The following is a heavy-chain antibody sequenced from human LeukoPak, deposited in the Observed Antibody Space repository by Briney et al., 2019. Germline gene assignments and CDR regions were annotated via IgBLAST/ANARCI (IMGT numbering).Heavy chain of an antibody. CDR3: ARSGHYGDYDY. CDR2: IYIDGST. CDR1: GFTVSSNY. J-gene: IGHJ4*02. Sequence: PGGSLRLSCAASGFTVSSNYMSWVRQAPGKGLEWVSVIYIDGSTYYADSVQGRFTISRDNSKNTLYLQMGSLRAEGMAVYYCARSGHYGDYDYWGQGTLVTVSS. V-gene: IGHV3-66*02. D-gene: IGHD4-17*01.